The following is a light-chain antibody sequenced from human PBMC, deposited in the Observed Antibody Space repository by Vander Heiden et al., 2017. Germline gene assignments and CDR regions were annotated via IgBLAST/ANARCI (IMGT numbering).Light chain of an antibody. CDR3: SLYVGRASLV. CDR1: SSDVGSYDL. CDR2: EVT. J-gene: IGLJ1*01. V-gene: IGLV2-23*02. Sequence: QSVLTQSASVSGSLGQSITISCTGTSSDVGSYDLVSWYQQHPGKAPKLLIYEVTKRPPSVSDRFSASRSGNTASLTISGLQSEDEADYFCSLYVGRASLVFGTGTKVAVV.